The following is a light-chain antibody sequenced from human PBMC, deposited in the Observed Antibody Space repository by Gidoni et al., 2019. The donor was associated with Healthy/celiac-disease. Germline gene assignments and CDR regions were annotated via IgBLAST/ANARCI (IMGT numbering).Light chain of an antibody. J-gene: IGKJ2*01. CDR3: QQYGSSRYT. CDR2: GAS. Sequence: ASQSVSSSYLAWYQQKPGQAPRLLIYGASSGSGTDFTLTISRLEPEDFAVYYCQQYGSSRYTFGQGTKLEIK. V-gene: IGKV3-20*01. CDR1: QSVSSSY.